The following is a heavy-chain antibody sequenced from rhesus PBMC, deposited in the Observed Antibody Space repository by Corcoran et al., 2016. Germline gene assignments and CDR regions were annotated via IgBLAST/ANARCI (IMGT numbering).Heavy chain of an antibody. Sequence: QVQLQESGPGLVKPSETLSLTCAVSGYSISSNYWSWIRQPPGKGLEWIGYISGSSGSTYYNPSLKSRVTISTDTSKNQFSLKLSSVTAADTAVYYCARASNYYGLDSWGQGVVVTVSS. CDR3: ARASNYYGLDS. V-gene: IGHV4-165*01. CDR1: GYSISSNY. CDR2: ISGSSGST. J-gene: IGHJ6*01.